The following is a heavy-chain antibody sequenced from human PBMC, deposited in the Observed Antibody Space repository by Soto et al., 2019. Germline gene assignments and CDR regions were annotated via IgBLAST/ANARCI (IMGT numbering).Heavy chain of an antibody. Sequence: QAGGSLRLSCAASGFTVSSNYMSWVRQAPGKGLEWVSVIYSGGSTYYADSVKGRFTISRDNSKNTLYLQMNSLRAEDTAVYYCARYSYGYRVFDYWGQGTLVTVSS. J-gene: IGHJ4*02. D-gene: IGHD5-18*01. V-gene: IGHV3-53*01. CDR1: GFTVSSNY. CDR2: IYSGGST. CDR3: ARYSYGYRVFDY.